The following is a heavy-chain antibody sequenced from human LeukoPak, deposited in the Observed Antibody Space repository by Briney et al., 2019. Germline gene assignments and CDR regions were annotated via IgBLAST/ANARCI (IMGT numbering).Heavy chain of an antibody. CDR1: GFTFSTWW. CDR3: ARMTPGMDV. D-gene: IGHD2-15*01. V-gene: IGHV3-74*01. CDR2: ISGDGGGT. Sequence: GGSLRLSCAASGFTFSTWWMHWVRQAPGKGLVWVSRISGDGGGTNYADPVKGRFTISRDNAKNTLYLQMNSLRAEDTAVYYCARMTPGMDVWGQGTTVTVSS. J-gene: IGHJ6*02.